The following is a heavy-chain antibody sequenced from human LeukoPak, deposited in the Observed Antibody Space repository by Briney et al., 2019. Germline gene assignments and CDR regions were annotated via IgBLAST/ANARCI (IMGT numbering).Heavy chain of an antibody. CDR2: IYNDGST. D-gene: IGHD6-6*01. Sequence: GGSLRLSCAASGFTVSSNYMSWVRQAPGKGLEWVSIIYNDGSTYYSDSVKGRFTISRHNSKNTLYLQMNSLRAEDTAVYYCAREGIAARLRGARGYYGMDFLGQGTTVTVSS. CDR3: AREGIAARLRGARGYYGMDF. CDR1: GFTVSSNY. V-gene: IGHV3-53*04. J-gene: IGHJ6*02.